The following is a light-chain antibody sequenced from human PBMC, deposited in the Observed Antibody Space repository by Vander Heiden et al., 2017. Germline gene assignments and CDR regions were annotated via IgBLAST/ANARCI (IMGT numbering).Light chain of an antibody. V-gene: IGKV3-15*01. CDR1: QSVSSN. Sequence: EIVMTQSPATLSVSPGERATLSCRASQSVSSNLAWYQQKPGQAPRLLIYGASTRANGIPDRFSGSGYGTEFTLTSSSRQYEDFAVYYWQQDNTLWTFGQGTKVEIK. J-gene: IGKJ1*01. CDR3: QQDNTLWT. CDR2: GAS.